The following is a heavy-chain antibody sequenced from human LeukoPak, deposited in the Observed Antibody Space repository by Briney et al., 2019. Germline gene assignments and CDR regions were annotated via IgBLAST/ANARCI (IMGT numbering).Heavy chain of an antibody. D-gene: IGHD2-21*02. J-gene: IGHJ3*02. CDR1: GYTFTGYY. V-gene: IGHV1-2*02. CDR3: ARVGGVTTYCGGDCYPGTAFDI. CDR2: LIANSGGT. Sequence: GASVKVSCKASGYTFTGYYMPWVRQAPGQGLEWMGWLIANSGGTKYAQKFQGRVTMTRDTSISTAYMELSRLRSDDTAVYYCARVGGVTTYCGGDCYPGTAFDIWGQGTMVTVSS.